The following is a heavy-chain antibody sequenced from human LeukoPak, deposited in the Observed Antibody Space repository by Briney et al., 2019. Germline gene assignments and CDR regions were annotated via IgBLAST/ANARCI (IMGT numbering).Heavy chain of an antibody. CDR2: IIPILGIA. Sequence: SVKVSCKASGGTFSSYAISWVRQAHGQGLEWMGRIIPILGIANYAQKFQGRVTITADKSTSTAYMELSSLRSEDTAVYYCARAALSSSGYSSRFDYWGQGTLVTVSS. CDR1: GGTFSSYA. D-gene: IGHD3-22*01. V-gene: IGHV1-69*04. CDR3: ARAALSSSGYSSRFDY. J-gene: IGHJ4*02.